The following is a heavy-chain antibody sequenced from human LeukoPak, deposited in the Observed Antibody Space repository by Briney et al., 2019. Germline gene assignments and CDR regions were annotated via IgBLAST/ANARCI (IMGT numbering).Heavy chain of an antibody. CDR3: AKEGRSLQTY. CDR1: GFMFSGNW. J-gene: IGHJ4*02. CDR2: IKEDGTET. D-gene: IGHD5-24*01. V-gene: IGHV3-7*03. Sequence: GGSLRLSCAASGFMFSGNWMSWVRLAPGKGLEWVANIKEDGTETYYVDSVKGRFTISRDNAKNSLYLQMNSLRVEDTAVYYCAKEGRSLQTYWGQGTLVTVSS.